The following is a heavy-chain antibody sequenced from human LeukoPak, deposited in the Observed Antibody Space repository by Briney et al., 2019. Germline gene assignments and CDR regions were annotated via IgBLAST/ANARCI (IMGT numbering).Heavy chain of an antibody. D-gene: IGHD3-22*01. CDR3: ARDPGSGYFSNNFDY. CDR1: GFTFTAYY. V-gene: IGHV1-2*02. J-gene: IGHJ4*02. Sequence: ASVKVSCKASGFTFTAYYMQWVRQAHGQGHEWMGWINPNSGDTKYAQKFQGRVTVTRDTSISTVYMELSRLRSDDTAVYYCARDPGSGYFSNNFDYWGQGTLVSVSS. CDR2: INPNSGDT.